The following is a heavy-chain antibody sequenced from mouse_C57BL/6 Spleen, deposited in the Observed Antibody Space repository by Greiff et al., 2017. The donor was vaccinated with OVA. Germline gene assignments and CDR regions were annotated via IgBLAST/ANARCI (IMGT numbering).Heavy chain of an antibody. Sequence: DVQLQESGPGLAKPSQTLSLTCSVTGYSITSDYWNWIRKFPGNKLEYMGYISYSGSTYYNPSLKSRISITRDTSKNQYYLQLNSVTTEDTATYYCAREREIYYGNSYYFDYWGQGTTLTVSS. CDR1: GYSITSDY. D-gene: IGHD2-1*01. J-gene: IGHJ2*01. CDR2: ISYSGST. V-gene: IGHV3-8*01. CDR3: AREREIYYGNSYYFDY.